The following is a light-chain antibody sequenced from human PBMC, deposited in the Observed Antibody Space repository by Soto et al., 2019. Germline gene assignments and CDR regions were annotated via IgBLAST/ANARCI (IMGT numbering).Light chain of an antibody. Sequence: EIVLTQSPGTLSLSPGERATLSCRASQSVSSSYLAWYQQKPGQAPRLLIYGASTRATGIPARFSGSGSGTDFTLTISSLEPEDFAVYSCQQRHDWPPTFGGGTKVDIK. CDR2: GAS. J-gene: IGKJ4*01. CDR1: QSVSSSY. CDR3: QQRHDWPPT. V-gene: IGKV3D-20*02.